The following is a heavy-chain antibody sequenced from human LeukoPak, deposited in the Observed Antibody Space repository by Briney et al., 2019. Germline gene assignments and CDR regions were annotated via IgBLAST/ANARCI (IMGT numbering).Heavy chain of an antibody. CDR3: AKDYAGTYYDYVWGSYRDNYFDY. Sequence: GGSLRLSCAASGFTFDDYAMHWVRQAPGKGLEWVSLISGDGGSTYYADSVKGRFTISRDNSKNSLYLQLNSLRTEDTALYYCAKDYAGTYYDYVWGSYRDNYFDYWGQGTLVTVSS. V-gene: IGHV3-43*02. CDR1: GFTFDDYA. J-gene: IGHJ4*02. CDR2: ISGDGGST. D-gene: IGHD3-16*02.